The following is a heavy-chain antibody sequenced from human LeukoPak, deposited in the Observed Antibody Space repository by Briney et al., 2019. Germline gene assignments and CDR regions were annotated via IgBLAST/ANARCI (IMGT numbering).Heavy chain of an antibody. Sequence: PSETLSLTCTVSGGSISSGDYYWSWIRQPSGKGLEWIGYIHDSGSTYYNPSLKSRVTISVDTSKNQFSLKLSSVTAADTAVYYCARLGYSYGYDYWGQGTLVTVSS. CDR2: IHDSGST. CDR3: ARLGYSYGYDY. J-gene: IGHJ4*02. D-gene: IGHD5-18*01. CDR1: GGSISSGDYY. V-gene: IGHV4-30-4*02.